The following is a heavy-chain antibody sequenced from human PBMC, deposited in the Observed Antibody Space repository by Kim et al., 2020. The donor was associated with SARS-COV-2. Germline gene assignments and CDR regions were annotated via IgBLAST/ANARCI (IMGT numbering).Heavy chain of an antibody. CDR2: IKQDGSEK. CDR3: ARDGLYYYGSGSYYSENHYYYYVMDV. D-gene: IGHD3-10*01. J-gene: IGHJ6*02. CDR1: GFTFSSYW. V-gene: IGHV3-7*03. Sequence: GGSLRLSCAASGFTFSSYWMSWVRQAPGKGLEWVANIKQDGSEKYYVDSVKGRFTISRDNAKNSLYLQMNSLRAEDTAVYYCARDGLYYYGSGSYYSENHYYYYVMDVWGQGTTVTVSS.